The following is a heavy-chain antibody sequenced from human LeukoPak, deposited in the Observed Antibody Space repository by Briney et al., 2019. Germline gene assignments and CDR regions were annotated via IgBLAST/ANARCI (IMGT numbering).Heavy chain of an antibody. CDR1: GFTFSSYS. CDR2: ISSRSSTI. D-gene: IGHD4-17*01. J-gene: IGHJ4*02. CDR3: ARDSRFTVTVGY. Sequence: GGSLRLSCAASGFTFSSYSMNWVRQAPGKGLEWVSYISSRSSTIYYADSVKGRFTISRDSAKNSLYLQMNSLRAEDTAVYYCARDSRFTVTVGYWGQGTLVTVSS. V-gene: IGHV3-48*04.